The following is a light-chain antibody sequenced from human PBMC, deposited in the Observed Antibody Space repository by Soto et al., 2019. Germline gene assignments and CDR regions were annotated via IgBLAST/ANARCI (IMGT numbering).Light chain of an antibody. CDR2: TSG. J-gene: IGKJ2*01. CDR1: QRITTY. CDR3: QQPYSTPYT. Sequence: IQMTQSPSSLSASVGDRVTITCRASQRITTYLNWYQQKPGEAPKLLISTSGTLQRGVPSRFSGSGSGTHFTLTITALRPEDFATYFCQQPYSTPYTFGQGTKLEIK. V-gene: IGKV1-39*01.